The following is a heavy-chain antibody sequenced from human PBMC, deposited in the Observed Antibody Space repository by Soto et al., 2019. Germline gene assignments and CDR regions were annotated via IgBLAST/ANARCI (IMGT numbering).Heavy chain of an antibody. CDR3: ARHRIEVVWRGFDF. CDR2: SSYNGGT. V-gene: IGHV4-39*01. J-gene: IGHJ4*02. CDR1: TDSSSFTNSY. Sequence: KSSETLSLTCTVSTDSSSFTNSYWGWIRQPPGKGLRWIGSSSYNGGTFYNPSLKGRVVISFDTSKKQSSLQVTSVTAADTAVYFCARHRIEVVWRGFDFWGQGSPVTVSS. D-gene: IGHD3-10*01.